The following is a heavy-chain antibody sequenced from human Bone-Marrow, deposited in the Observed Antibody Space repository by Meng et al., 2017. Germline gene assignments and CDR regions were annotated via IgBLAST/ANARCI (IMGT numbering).Heavy chain of an antibody. CDR2: INHSGST. CDR3: ARGLRAARPLLFGY. D-gene: IGHD6-6*01. J-gene: IGHJ4*02. CDR1: GGSFSGYY. Sequence: QVQLKQWGAGLLKPSGTLSLTCAGYGGSFSGYYWSWIRQPPGKGLEWIGEINHSGSTNYNPSLKSRVTISVDTSKNQFSLKLSSVTAADTAVYYCARGLRAARPLLFGYWGQGTLVTVSS. V-gene: IGHV4-34*01.